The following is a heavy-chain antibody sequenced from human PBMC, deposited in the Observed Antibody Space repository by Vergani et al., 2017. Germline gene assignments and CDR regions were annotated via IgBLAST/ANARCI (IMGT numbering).Heavy chain of an antibody. CDR1: GYFFTDYD. V-gene: IGHV7-4-1*02. CDR3: TRERGNSYGSTLLDP. Sequence: QVRLVQSGSELKKPGASVKVSCKASGYFFTDYDMHWVRQAPGQGLEWMGWINIKTGNPSFGQGFRGRFVFSFDTSVTTAYMQISGLKPEDTAIYYCTRERGNSYGSTLLDPWGQGTLVVVSS. D-gene: IGHD3-10*01. CDR2: INIKTGNP. J-gene: IGHJ5*02.